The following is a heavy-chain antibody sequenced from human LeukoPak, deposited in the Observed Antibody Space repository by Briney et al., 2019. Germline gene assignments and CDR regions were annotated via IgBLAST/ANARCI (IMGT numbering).Heavy chain of an antibody. J-gene: IGHJ4*02. CDR2: IYYSGST. CDR1: GGSISSYY. CDR3: ARGTVTTLFDY. D-gene: IGHD4-11*01. Sequence: PSETLSLTCTVSGGSISSYYWSWIRQPPGKGLEWIGYIYYSGSTNYNPSLKSRVTISVDTSKNQFSLKLSPVTAADTAVYYCARGTVTTLFDYWGQGTLVTVSS. V-gene: IGHV4-59*08.